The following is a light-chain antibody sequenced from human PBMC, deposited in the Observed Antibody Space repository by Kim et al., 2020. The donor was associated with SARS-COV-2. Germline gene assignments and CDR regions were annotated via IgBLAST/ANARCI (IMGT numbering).Light chain of an antibody. Sequence: ELVLTQSPGTLSLSPGERATLSCRASESVSSSYLVWYQQKPGQAPRLLIYGASSRAAGIPDRFSGSGSGTDFILTISRLEPEDFAVYYCHQYSSSSGTFGQGTKLEI. V-gene: IGKV3-20*01. J-gene: IGKJ2*01. CDR1: ESVSSSY. CDR2: GAS. CDR3: HQYSSSSGT.